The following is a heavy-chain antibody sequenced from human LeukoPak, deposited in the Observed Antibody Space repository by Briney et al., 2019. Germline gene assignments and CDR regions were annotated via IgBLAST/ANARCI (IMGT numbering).Heavy chain of an antibody. Sequence: GGSLRLSCAASGFTFSSYGMSWVRQAPGKGLEWVSTISGSGGSTYYADSVKGRFTISRDNSKNTLYLQMNSLRAEDTAVYYCAKDLGGYSSSHLKGLDYWGQGTLVTVSS. CDR2: ISGSGGST. J-gene: IGHJ4*02. D-gene: IGHD6-13*01. CDR1: GFTFSSYG. V-gene: IGHV3-23*01. CDR3: AKDLGGYSSSHLKGLDY.